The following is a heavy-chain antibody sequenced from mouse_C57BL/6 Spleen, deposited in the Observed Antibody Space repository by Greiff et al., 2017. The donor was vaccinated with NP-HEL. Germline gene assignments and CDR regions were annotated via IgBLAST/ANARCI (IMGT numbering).Heavy chain of an antibody. Sequence: VQLQQSGPELVKPGASVKLSCKASGYTFTSYDINWVKQRPGQGLEWIGWFYPRDGSTKYNEKFKGKATLTVDPSSSTAYMELHSLTSEDSAVYYCAKDYDGYFDYWGQGTTLTVSS. CDR1: GYTFTSYD. CDR2: FYPRDGST. CDR3: AKDYDGYFDY. V-gene: IGHV1-85*01. J-gene: IGHJ2*01. D-gene: IGHD2-4*01.